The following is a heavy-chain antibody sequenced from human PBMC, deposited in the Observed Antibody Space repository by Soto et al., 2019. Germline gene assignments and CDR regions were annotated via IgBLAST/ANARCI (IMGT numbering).Heavy chain of an antibody. J-gene: IGHJ4*01. D-gene: IGHD6-19*01. CDR2: INHNGGT. V-gene: IGHV4-34*01. CDR1: GGSFSGYY. CDR3: ARHDGFSSGWIFDY. Sequence: PSETLSLTCAVYGGSFSGYYWSWIRQPPGKGLEWIGEINHNGGTNYNPSLKSRVTISVDTSNNQLSLKLRSVTAADTAVYYCARHDGFSSGWIFDYWGHGTLVTVSS.